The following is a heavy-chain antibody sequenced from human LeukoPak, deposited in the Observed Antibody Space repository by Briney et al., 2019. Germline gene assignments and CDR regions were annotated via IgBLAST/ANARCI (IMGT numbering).Heavy chain of an antibody. CDR3: ARAGSTGDYQAGSFEF. CDR1: GGTFSSYA. J-gene: IGHJ4*02. CDR2: IIPIFGSA. D-gene: IGHD7-27*01. Sequence: SVKVSCKASGGTFSSYAISWVRQAPGQGLEWMGGIIPIFGSANSAQKFQGRVTITADESTSTAYMELSSLRSEDTAVYYCARAGSTGDYQAGSFEFWGQGTLVTVSS. V-gene: IGHV1-69*13.